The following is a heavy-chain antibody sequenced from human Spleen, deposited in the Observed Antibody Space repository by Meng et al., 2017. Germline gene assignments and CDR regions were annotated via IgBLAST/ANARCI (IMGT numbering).Heavy chain of an antibody. V-gene: IGHV2-5*02. CDR3: AHRAVAGSFEYFQH. D-gene: IGHD6-19*01. CDR2: IYWDDDK. J-gene: IGHJ1*01. CDR1: GFSLSTSEVG. Sequence: QITLKHSCPTLVKHTQTLTLPFTFFGFSLSTSEVGVGWIRQPPGRALEWLTLIYWDDDKRYSPSLKSRLSITKDTSKNQVVLTMTNMDPLDTATYFCAHRAVAGSFEYFQHWGQGTLVTVSS.